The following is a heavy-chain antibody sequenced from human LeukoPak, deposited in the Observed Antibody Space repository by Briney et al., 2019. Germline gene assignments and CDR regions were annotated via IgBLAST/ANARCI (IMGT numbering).Heavy chain of an antibody. CDR3: AKDRISGYSFGLVGMDV. CDR2: IRYDGSNK. V-gene: IGHV3-30*02. Sequence: HTGGSPRLSCAASGFTFSSYGMHWVRQAPGKGLEWVAFIRYDGSNKYYIDSVKGRFTLSRDNSKNTLYLQMNSLRAEDTAVYYCAKDRISGYSFGLVGMDVWGQGTTVTVSS. CDR1: GFTFSSYG. D-gene: IGHD5-18*01. J-gene: IGHJ6*02.